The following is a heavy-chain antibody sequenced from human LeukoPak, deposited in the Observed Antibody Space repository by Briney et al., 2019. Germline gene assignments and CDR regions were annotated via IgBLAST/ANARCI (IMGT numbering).Heavy chain of an antibody. D-gene: IGHD6-13*01. CDR2: MNPNSGNT. CDR3: ARKRVIAAAGTGPGWLFDP. Sequence: GASVKVSCKASGYTFTSYDINWVRQATGQGLEWMGWMNPNSGNTGYAQKFQGRVTMTRNTSISTAYMELSSLRSEDTAVYYCARKRVIAAAGTGPGWLFDPWGQGTLVTVSS. J-gene: IGHJ5*02. V-gene: IGHV1-8*01. CDR1: GYTFTSYD.